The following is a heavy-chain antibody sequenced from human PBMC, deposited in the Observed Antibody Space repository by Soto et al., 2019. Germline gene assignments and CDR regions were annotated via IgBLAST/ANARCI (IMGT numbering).Heavy chain of an antibody. D-gene: IGHD2-15*01. Sequence: SLRLSCAASGFTFSSYGMHWVRQAPGKGLEWVAVISYDGSNKYYADSVKGRFTISRDNSKNTLYLQMNSLRAEDTAVYYCAKNQGVVWGQGTLVTVSS. CDR1: GFTFSSYG. J-gene: IGHJ4*02. V-gene: IGHV3-30*18. CDR2: ISYDGSNK. CDR3: AKNQGVV.